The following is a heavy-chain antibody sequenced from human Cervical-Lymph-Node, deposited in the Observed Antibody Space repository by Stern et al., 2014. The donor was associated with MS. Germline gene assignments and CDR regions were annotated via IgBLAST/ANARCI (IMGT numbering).Heavy chain of an antibody. Sequence: EEQLVESGAEVKKPGESLKISCKGSGYTFTNNWIAWVRQMPGKGLEWMGIIYPVDSYISFRRFLKGQVTFATDKSTSPAYLARSSLKAADGAVYFWAKPPPRRKWDDPNYGMDVWGQGTTVTVSS. CDR1: GYTFTNNW. CDR3: AKPPPRRKWDDPNYGMDV. CDR2: IYPVDSYI. J-gene: IGHJ6*02. V-gene: IGHV5-51*01. D-gene: IGHD1-1*01.